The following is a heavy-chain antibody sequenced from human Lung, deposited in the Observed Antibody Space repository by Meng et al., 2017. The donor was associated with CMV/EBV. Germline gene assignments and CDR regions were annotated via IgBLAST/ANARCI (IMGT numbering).Heavy chain of an antibody. V-gene: IGHV3-21*01. D-gene: IGHD6-6*01. Sequence: GITFNGISMNWVRQAPGKGLEWVSSISGSGSFIYYADSVKGRFTISRDNAKNSLYLQLDSLRAEDTAVYYCARGLGAKYSSSSLGFWGQGTLVTVSS. CDR2: ISGSGSFI. J-gene: IGHJ4*02. CDR1: GITFNGIS. CDR3: ARGLGAKYSSSSLGF.